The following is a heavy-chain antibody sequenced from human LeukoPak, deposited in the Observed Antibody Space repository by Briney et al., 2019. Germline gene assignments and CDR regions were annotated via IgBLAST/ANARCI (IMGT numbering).Heavy chain of an antibody. V-gene: IGHV3-7*01. CDR1: GLTFSSDW. D-gene: IGHD2-2*01. CDR3: ARVWYCSSTSCYRFDY. CDR2: LKQDGSEK. Sequence: GGSLRLSCAASGLTFSSDWMSWVRQAPGKGLEWVANLKQDGSEKYYVDSVKGRFTISRDNAKNSLFLQMNSLRAEDTAVYYCARVWYCSSTSCYRFDYWGQGTLVTVSS. J-gene: IGHJ4*02.